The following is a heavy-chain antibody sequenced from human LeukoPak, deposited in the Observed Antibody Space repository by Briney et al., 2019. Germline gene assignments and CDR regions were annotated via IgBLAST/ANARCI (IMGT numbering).Heavy chain of an antibody. Sequence: PSETLSLTCTVSGGSISSGGYYWSWIRQHPGKGLEWIGYIYYSGSTYYNPSLKSRVTISVDTSKNQFSLKLSSVTAADTAAYYCARVVTHCSSTSCPSYYFDYWGQGTLVTVSS. CDR1: GGSISSGGYY. CDR2: IYYSGST. D-gene: IGHD2-2*01. CDR3: ARVVTHCSSTSCPSYYFDY. V-gene: IGHV4-31*03. J-gene: IGHJ4*02.